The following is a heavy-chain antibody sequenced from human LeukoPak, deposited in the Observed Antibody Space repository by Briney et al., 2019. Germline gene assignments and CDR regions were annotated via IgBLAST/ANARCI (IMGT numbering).Heavy chain of an antibody. D-gene: IGHD6-25*01. CDR1: GFTFSSYG. V-gene: IGHV3-30*02. Sequence: GGSLRLSCAASGFTFSSYGMHWVRQAPGKGLEWVAFIRYDGSNKYYADSVKGRFTISRDNSKNTLYLQMNSLRAEDTAVYYCANPTTRAADYWGQGTLVTVS. CDR2: IRYDGSNK. J-gene: IGHJ4*02. CDR3: ANPTTRAADY.